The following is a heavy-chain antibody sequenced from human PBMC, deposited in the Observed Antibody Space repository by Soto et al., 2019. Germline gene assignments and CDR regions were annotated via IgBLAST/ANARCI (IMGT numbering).Heavy chain of an antibody. J-gene: IGHJ6*03. D-gene: IGHD1-1*01. V-gene: IGHV3-11*01. CDR2: LSSSGSTI. Sequence: GGSMRVCCAASGLKFRDYYRSWIRKAIGKGLEWVSYLSSSGSTIYYADSVKGRFTISRDNAKNSLYLQMNSLRAEDTAVYYCARDKPVPPTPYYYYMDVWGKGTTVTVSS. CDR1: GLKFRDYY. CDR3: ARDKPVPPTPYYYYMDV.